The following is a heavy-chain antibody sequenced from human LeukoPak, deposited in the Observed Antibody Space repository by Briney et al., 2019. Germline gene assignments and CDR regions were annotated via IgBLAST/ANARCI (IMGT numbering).Heavy chain of an antibody. CDR2: IYYSGST. Sequence: SETLSLTCTVSGGSISSSSYYWGWIRQPPGKGLEWIGSIYYSGSTYYNPSLKSRVTISVDTSKNQFSLKLSSVTAADTAVYYCARMTKSQKWELLGSASYYYYMDVWGKGTTVTVSS. V-gene: IGHV4-39*07. CDR3: ARMTKSQKWELLGSASYYYYMDV. J-gene: IGHJ6*03. D-gene: IGHD1-26*01. CDR1: GGSISSSSYY.